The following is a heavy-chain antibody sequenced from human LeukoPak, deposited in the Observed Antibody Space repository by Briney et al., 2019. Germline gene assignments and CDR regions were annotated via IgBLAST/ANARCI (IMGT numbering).Heavy chain of an antibody. Sequence: PSETLSLTCAVYGGSFSGYYWSWIRQPPGKGLEWIGEINHSGSTNYNPSLKSRVTISVDTSKNQFSLKLSSVTAADTAVYYCARDSDILTGYSEESFDYWGQGTLVTVSS. V-gene: IGHV4-34*01. CDR1: GGSFSGYY. D-gene: IGHD3-9*01. CDR2: INHSGST. J-gene: IGHJ4*02. CDR3: ARDSDILTGYSEESFDY.